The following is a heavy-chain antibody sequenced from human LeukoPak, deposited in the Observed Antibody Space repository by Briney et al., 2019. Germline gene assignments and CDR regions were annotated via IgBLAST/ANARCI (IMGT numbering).Heavy chain of an antibody. V-gene: IGHV3-30*18. CDR3: AKDSAWIY. J-gene: IGHJ4*02. Sequence: GRSLRLSCAASGFTFSSYGMHWVRQAPGKGLEWVAVISYDGSNKYYADSVKGRFTISRDNSKNTLYLQMNSLRAEDTAVYYCAKDSAWIYWGQGTLVTASS. CDR2: ISYDGSNK. CDR1: GFTFSSYG. D-gene: IGHD2-2*03.